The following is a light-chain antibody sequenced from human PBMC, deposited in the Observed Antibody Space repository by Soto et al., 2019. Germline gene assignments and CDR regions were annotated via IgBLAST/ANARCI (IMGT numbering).Light chain of an antibody. Sequence: QSALTQPASVSGSPGQSITISCTGTSSDVGGYNYVSWYQQHPGKAPKLMIYDVSKRPSGVSNRFSGSKSGNTASLTISGLQAEDEADYYCSSYTSSNTLVLFGGGTKLTVL. CDR3: SSYTSSNTLVL. J-gene: IGLJ2*01. CDR1: SSDVGGYNY. CDR2: DVS. V-gene: IGLV2-14*03.